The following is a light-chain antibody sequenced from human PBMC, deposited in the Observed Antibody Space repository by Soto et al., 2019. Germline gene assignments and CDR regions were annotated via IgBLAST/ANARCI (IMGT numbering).Light chain of an antibody. V-gene: IGLV1-44*01. CDR2: SDD. CDR3: ASWDDSLTLV. J-gene: IGLJ2*01. CDR1: NSNIGDKA. Sequence: QSVLTQPPSASGTPGQRVTISCSGSNSNIGDKAVTWYQQIPGTAPEVVIHSDDQRPSGVPDRFSGSKSGNSASLAISAVQSEDEADYFCASWDDSLTLVFGGGTKVTVL.